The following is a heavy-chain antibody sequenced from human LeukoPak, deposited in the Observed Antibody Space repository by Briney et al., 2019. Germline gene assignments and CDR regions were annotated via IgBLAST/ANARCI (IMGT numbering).Heavy chain of an antibody. V-gene: IGHV3-15*04. CDR1: GFTFSNAW. D-gene: IGHD3-3*02. J-gene: IGHJ3*02. CDR2: IESKTDGGTT. CDR3: TTISNNDAFDI. Sequence: GGSLRLSCAASGFTFSNAWMSWVRQAPGKGLEWVGRIESKTDGGTTDYAAPVKGRFTISRDDSKNTLYLQMNSLKTEDTAVYYCTTISNNDAFDIWGQGTMVTVSS.